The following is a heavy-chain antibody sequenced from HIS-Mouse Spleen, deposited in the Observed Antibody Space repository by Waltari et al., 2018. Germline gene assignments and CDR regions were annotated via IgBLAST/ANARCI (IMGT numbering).Heavy chain of an antibody. J-gene: IGHJ3*02. D-gene: IGHD2-8*01. CDR3: ARAGGNPPPQLYAFDI. CDR1: GFTFGSHW. V-gene: IGHV3-74*01. Sequence: EVQLVESGGGLVLPVGSLRLSCAASGFTFGSHWMPLFSQPPGKGLVWVSRINRDGSSTSYADSVKGRFTISRDNAKNTLYLQMNSLRAEDTAVYYCARAGGNPPPQLYAFDIWGQGTMVTVSS. CDR2: INRDGSST.